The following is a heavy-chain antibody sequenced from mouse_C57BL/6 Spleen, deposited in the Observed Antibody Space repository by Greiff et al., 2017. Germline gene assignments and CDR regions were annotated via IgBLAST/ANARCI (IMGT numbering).Heavy chain of an antibody. J-gene: IGHJ2*01. V-gene: IGHV1-15*01. CDR2: IAPETGGT. CDR3: TRRRSLYVDD. CDR1: GYTFTDYE. Sequence: VQLQQSGAELVRPGASVTLSCKASGYTFTDYEMHWVKQTPVHGLEWIGAIAPETGGTAYNQKFKGKAILTADKSSSTAYMELRSLTSEDSAVYYCTRRRSLYVDDWGQGTTLTVSS.